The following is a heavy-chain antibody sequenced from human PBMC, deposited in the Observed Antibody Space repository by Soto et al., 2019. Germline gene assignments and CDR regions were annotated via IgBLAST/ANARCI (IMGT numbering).Heavy chain of an antibody. CDR1: GFTFSDYY. J-gene: IGHJ4*02. D-gene: IGHD2-2*01. CDR2: ISSSSSYT. CDR3: AKVPTAHPRSSRAFFYFDY. Sequence: PGGSLRLSCAASGFTFSDYYMSWIRQAPGKGLEWVSYISSSSSYTNYADSVKGRFTISRDNSKNTLYLQMNSLRAEDTAVYYCAKVPTAHPRSSRAFFYFDYWGQGTLVTVSS. V-gene: IGHV3-11*05.